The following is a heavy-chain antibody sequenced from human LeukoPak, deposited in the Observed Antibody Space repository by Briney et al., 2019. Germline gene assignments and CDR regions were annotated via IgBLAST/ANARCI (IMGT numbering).Heavy chain of an antibody. CDR3: ARVVAVAGSDY. CDR1: GYTFTSYG. D-gene: IGHD6-19*01. Sequence: GASVKVSCNASGYTFTSYGISWVRQAPGQGLEWMGWISAYNDNTNYAQKLQGRVTMTTDTSTSTAYMELRSLRSDDTAVYYCARVVAVAGSDYWGQGTLVTVSS. J-gene: IGHJ4*02. V-gene: IGHV1-18*01. CDR2: ISAYNDNT.